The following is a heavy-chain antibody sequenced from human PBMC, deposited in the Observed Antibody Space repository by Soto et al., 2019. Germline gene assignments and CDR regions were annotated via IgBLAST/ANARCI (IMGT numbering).Heavy chain of an antibody. V-gene: IGHV1-24*01. J-gene: IGHJ3*02. CDR2: FDPEDGET. CDR1: GYTLTELS. CDR3: ATDHRCTNGVCSPIGFDI. Sequence: ASVKVSCKVSGYTLTELSMHWVRQAPGKGLEWMGGFDPEDGETIYAQKFQGRVTMTEDTSTDTAYMELSSLRSEDTAVYYCATDHRCTNGVCSPIGFDIWGQGTMVTVSS. D-gene: IGHD2-8*01.